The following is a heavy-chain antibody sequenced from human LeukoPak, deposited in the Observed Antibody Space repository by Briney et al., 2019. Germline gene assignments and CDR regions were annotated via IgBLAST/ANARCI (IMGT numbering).Heavy chain of an antibody. J-gene: IGHJ4*02. CDR2: ISAYNSHT. V-gene: IGHV1-18*01. CDR3: ARERMAAAEPSGDYFDY. Sequence: ASVKLSCTASGYAFTIHGITWVRQAPGPGLGWMGWISAYNSHTNYAQKLQGRVTMTTDTSTSTAYMELRSLRSDDTAVYYCARERMAAAEPSGDYFDYWGQGTLVTVSS. D-gene: IGHD2-15*01. CDR1: GYAFTIHG.